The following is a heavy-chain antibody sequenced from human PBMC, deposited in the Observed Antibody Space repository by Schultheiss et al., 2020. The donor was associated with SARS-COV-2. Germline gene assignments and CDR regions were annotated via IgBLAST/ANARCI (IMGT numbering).Heavy chain of an antibody. V-gene: IGHV3-53*01. CDR2: IYSGGRT. CDR3: SLRYREHFDY. J-gene: IGHJ4*02. Sequence: GGSLRLSCAASGFTVSAAYMSWVRQAPGKGLEWVSVIYSGGRTYYADSVKGRFTISRDNAKNSLFLQMNSLRAEDTAIYSCSLRYREHFDYWGQGTLVTVSS. CDR1: GFTVSAAY. D-gene: IGHD3-9*01.